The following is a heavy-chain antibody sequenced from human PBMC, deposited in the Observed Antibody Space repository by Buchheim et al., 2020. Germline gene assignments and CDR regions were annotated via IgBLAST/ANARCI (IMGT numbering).Heavy chain of an antibody. Sequence: EVSLLESGGGLVQPGGSLRLSCTASGFPFNNYAMTWVRQGPGKGLEWVSTISTFGDNTFYAESVEGRFTISRDNSNNMFFLEMNSLRAEDTAVYYCAKDDRVVVPTPFASSLPSTYYYMDLWGEGT. CDR1: GFPFNNYA. J-gene: IGHJ6*03. V-gene: IGHV3-23*05. CDR2: ISTFGDNT. CDR3: AKDDRVVVPTPFASSLPSTYYYMDL. D-gene: IGHD3-10*01.